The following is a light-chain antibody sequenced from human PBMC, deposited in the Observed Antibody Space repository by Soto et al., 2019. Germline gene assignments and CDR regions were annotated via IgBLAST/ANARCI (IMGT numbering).Light chain of an antibody. Sequence: QSALTQPASVSGSPGQSITISCTGTSSDVGGYNYVSWYQQHPGKAPKLMIYEVSNRPSGVSSRFSGSKSGNTASLTISGLQAEDESLYYCSSKSSGSTPMLFGGGTKLTVL. V-gene: IGLV2-14*01. CDR3: SSKSSGSTPML. CDR2: EVS. J-gene: IGLJ3*02. CDR1: SSDVGGYNY.